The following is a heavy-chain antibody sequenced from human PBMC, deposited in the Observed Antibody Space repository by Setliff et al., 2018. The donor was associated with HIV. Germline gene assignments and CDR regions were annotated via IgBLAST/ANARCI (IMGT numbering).Heavy chain of an antibody. CDR3: VRGPQWLVQKGRVYYFDY. CDR2: IYYSGSA. V-gene: IGHV4-38-2*01. J-gene: IGHJ4*02. D-gene: IGHD6-19*01. Sequence: SETLSLTCAVSGYSISSGYYWGWIRQAPGKGLEWIGCIYYSGSAYYNPSLQRRVTISVDTSKNQVSLKLNSMTAADTAVYFCVRGPQWLVQKGRVYYFDYWGQGTLVTVSS. CDR1: GYSISSGYY.